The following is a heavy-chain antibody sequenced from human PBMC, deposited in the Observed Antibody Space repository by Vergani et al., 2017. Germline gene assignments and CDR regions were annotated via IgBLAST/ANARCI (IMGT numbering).Heavy chain of an antibody. V-gene: IGHV3-66*02. J-gene: IGHJ6*02. CDR2: IYSGGST. Sequence: EVQLVESGGGLVKPGGSLRLSCAASGFTVSSNYMSWVRPAPGKGLEWVSVIYSGGSTYYADSVKGRFTISRDNSKNTLYLQMNSLRAEDTAVYYCARENLTGYYTGRYYYYGMDVWGQGTTVTVSS. D-gene: IGHD3-9*01. CDR1: GFTVSSNY. CDR3: ARENLTGYYTGRYYYYGMDV.